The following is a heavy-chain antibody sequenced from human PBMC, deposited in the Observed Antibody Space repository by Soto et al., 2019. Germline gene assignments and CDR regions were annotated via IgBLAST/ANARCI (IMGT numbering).Heavy chain of an antibody. D-gene: IGHD2-8*01. J-gene: IGHJ6*02. V-gene: IGHV4-4*07. CDR2: IHTSGNT. CDR3: ARGGMAPAYYNAMDV. CDR1: AGSISTYY. Sequence: PSETVSLTCTVSAGSISTYYWNWIRQSAGKGLEWIGQIHTSGNTNYDPALTGRVSMSLDASRNQFSLRLTSATAADTATYYCARGGMAPAYYNAMDVWGRGATVTVSS.